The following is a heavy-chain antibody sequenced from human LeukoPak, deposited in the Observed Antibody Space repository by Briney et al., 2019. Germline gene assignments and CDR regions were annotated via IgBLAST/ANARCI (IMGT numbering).Heavy chain of an antibody. Sequence: SVKVSCKASGGTFSSYAISWVRQAPGQGLEWMGGIIPIFGTANYAQKFQGRVTITADESTSTAYMELSSPRSEDTAVYYCARDPGLTGTTDYWGQGTLVTVSS. J-gene: IGHJ4*02. CDR1: GGTFSSYA. D-gene: IGHD1-7*01. V-gene: IGHV1-69*13. CDR3: ARDPGLTGTTDY. CDR2: IIPIFGTA.